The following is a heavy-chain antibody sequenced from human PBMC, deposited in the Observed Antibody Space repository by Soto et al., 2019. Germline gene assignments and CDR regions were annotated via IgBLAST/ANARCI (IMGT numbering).Heavy chain of an antibody. CDR1: GFTFSSYG. Sequence: GGSLRLSCAASGFTFSSYGMHWVRQAPGKGLEWVAVIWYDGSNKYYADSVKGRFTISRDNSKNTLYLQMNSLRAEDTAVYYSARTWYVVADTPSAFDTWGKGTMVTFSS. J-gene: IGHJ3*02. D-gene: IGHD2-15*01. CDR3: ARTWYVVADTPSAFDT. V-gene: IGHV3-33*01. CDR2: IWYDGSNK.